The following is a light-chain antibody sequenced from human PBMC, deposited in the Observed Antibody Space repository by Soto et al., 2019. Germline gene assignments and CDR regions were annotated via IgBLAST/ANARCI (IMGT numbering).Light chain of an antibody. V-gene: IGKV1-39*01. CDR2: AAS. CDR1: QTVTSY. CDR3: QQSYRFPKT. J-gene: IGKJ1*01. Sequence: DVQMTQSPSSLSASLGDSLTLTCRASQTVTSYLNWYQQKPGKAPKLLIYAASTLQSGVPSRFSGSGSGTEFTLTIISLQPEDSATYYCQQSYRFPKTFGRGTKVDIK.